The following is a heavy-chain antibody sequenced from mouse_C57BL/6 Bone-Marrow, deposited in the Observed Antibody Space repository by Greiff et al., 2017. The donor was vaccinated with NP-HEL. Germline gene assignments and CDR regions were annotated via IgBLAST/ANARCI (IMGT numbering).Heavy chain of an antibody. J-gene: IGHJ4*01. CDR2: IWWDDDK. D-gene: IGHD2-10*02. CDR3: ARIMGYGNYDAMDY. V-gene: IGHV8-8*01. Sequence: QVQLQQSGPGILQPSQTLSLTCSFSGFSLSTFGMGVGWIRQPSGKGLEWLAHIWWDDDKYYNPALKSRLTISKDTSKNQVFLKIANVDTADTATYYCARIMGYGNYDAMDYWGQGTSVTVSS. CDR1: GFSLSTFGMG.